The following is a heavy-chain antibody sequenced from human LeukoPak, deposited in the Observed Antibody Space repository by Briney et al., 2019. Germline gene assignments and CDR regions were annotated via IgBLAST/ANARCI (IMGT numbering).Heavy chain of an antibody. Sequence: GESLTISCKGSGYTFTSYWNGWVRQLPGKGLEWMGIIYPGDSDTRYSPSFQGQVTISADKSISTAYLQWSSLKASDTAMYYCARYTNFDWLTAGYYYMDVWGKGTTVTISS. J-gene: IGHJ6*03. CDR3: ARYTNFDWLTAGYYYMDV. CDR1: GYTFTSYW. D-gene: IGHD3-9*01. V-gene: IGHV5-51*01. CDR2: IYPGDSDT.